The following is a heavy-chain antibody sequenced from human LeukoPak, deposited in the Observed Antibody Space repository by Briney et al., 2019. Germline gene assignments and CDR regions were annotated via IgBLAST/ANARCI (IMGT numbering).Heavy chain of an antibody. CDR1: GGSISTYY. CDR3: ASGYSSSPVLDY. CDR2: IYTSGST. J-gene: IGHJ4*02. D-gene: IGHD6-13*01. V-gene: IGHV4-4*07. Sequence: SETLSLTCSVSGGSISTYYWSWIRQPAGKGLEWIGRIYTSGSTNYNPSLKSRVTISVDTSKNQFSLKLSSVTAADTAVYYCASGYSSSPVLDYWGQGTLVTVSS.